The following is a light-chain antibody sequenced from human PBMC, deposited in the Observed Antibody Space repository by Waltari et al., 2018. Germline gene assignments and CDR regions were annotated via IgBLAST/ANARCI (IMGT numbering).Light chain of an antibody. CDR3: QQRSNWPRFS. CDR2: DVS. V-gene: IGKV3-11*01. CDR1: QSIADY. Sequence: EIVLTQARATLSLSPGERATLSCRTSQSIADYLVWYQQKPGQSPRLLIYDVSNRVTGIPVRFSGSGSGTDFTLTITSLEPEDFAVYYCQQRSNWPRFSFGQGTKLEIK. J-gene: IGKJ2*01.